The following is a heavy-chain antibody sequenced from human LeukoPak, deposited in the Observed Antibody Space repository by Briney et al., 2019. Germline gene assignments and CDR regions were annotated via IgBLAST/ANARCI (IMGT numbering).Heavy chain of an antibody. CDR1: GFTFSSYE. CDR2: ISGSGDST. Sequence: GGSLRLSCAASGFTFSSYEMNWVRQAPGKGLEWVSGISGSGDSTYYADSVKGRFTISRDNSKNTLYLQMNSLRAEDTAVYYCAKTFYYGSGTSWIFDYWGQGTLVTVSS. D-gene: IGHD3-10*01. CDR3: AKTFYYGSGTSWIFDY. J-gene: IGHJ4*02. V-gene: IGHV3-23*01.